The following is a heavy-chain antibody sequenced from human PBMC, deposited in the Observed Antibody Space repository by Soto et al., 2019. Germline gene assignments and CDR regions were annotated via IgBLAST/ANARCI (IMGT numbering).Heavy chain of an antibody. Sequence: QLLLQESGPGLVKPSETLSLTCAVSGGSFITYSYYWGWIRQPPGKGLEWIGSIYYRGSTFYNPSLKSRVTISVDTSKNQFFLKLNSVTAADTAVFYCARHYPGAFDVWGQGTMVTVSS. CDR3: ARHYPGAFDV. J-gene: IGHJ3*01. CDR1: GGSFITYSYY. V-gene: IGHV4-39*01. CDR2: IYYRGST.